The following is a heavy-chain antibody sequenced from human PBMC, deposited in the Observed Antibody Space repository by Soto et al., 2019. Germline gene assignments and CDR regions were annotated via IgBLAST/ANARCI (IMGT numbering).Heavy chain of an antibody. CDR1: GFPFSTYV. J-gene: IGHJ4*02. V-gene: IGHV3-30-3*01. CDR3: ARDFREDYGIQKVHKYYLDS. CDR2: TSSDGSSQ. D-gene: IGHD4-17*01. Sequence: QLVESGGGVVQPGRSLKLSYAASGFPFSTYVMHWVRQAPGKGLDWVALTSSDGSSQYYADSVKGRFTISRDNSNGTLYLQMNSLRPEDTAVYYCARDFREDYGIQKVHKYYLDSWGQGTLVTVSA.